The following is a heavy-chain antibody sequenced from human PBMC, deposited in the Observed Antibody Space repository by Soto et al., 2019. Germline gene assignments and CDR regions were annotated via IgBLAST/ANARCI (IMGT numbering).Heavy chain of an antibody. CDR1: GFTFSSHS. V-gene: IGHV3-48*01. CDR3: ARGPGGGDWLIDY. Sequence: GGSLRLSCAAFGFTFSSHSMNWVRQAPGKGLECISFISSSSSSIIYADSVKGRFTISRDNAKNSLYLEMNSLRVEDTAVYYCARGPGGGDWLIDYWGQGTLVTVSS. J-gene: IGHJ4*02. CDR2: ISSSSSSI. D-gene: IGHD2-21*01.